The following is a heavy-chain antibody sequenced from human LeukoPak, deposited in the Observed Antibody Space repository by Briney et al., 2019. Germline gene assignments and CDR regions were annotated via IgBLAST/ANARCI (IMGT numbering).Heavy chain of an antibody. Sequence: GGSLRLSCAGSGFSFSSHWLHWVRQAPGKGLVWVSLINADGIATSYADSVKGRFTISRDNAKNTVYLQMNSLRIEDTAVFYCARGRSLFFWGRGTQVTVSS. CDR2: INADGIAT. D-gene: IGHD2/OR15-2a*01. J-gene: IGHJ4*02. CDR1: GFSFSSHW. CDR3: ARGRSLFF. V-gene: IGHV3-74*01.